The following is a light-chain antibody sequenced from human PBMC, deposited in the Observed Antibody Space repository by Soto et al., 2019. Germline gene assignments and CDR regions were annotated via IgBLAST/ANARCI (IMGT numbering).Light chain of an antibody. V-gene: IGKV3-11*01. Sequence: ELGWTQSPATLSLATGERATLACMALQSCNSSLAWYQQKPGQAPRLLLYDASIMATGIPARFSGSGSGTDFTVTICSLEPEDFAVYYYQQRSKWPPLTLGGGTQVEIK. CDR2: DAS. J-gene: IGKJ4*01. CDR1: QSCNSS. CDR3: QQRSKWPPLT.